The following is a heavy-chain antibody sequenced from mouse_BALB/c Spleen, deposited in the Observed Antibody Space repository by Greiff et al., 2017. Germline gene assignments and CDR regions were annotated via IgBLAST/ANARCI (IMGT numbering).Heavy chain of an antibody. D-gene: IGHD2-4*01. J-gene: IGHJ2*01. V-gene: IGHV1-7*01. CDR1: GYTFTSYW. CDR3: ARFVITTGVDD. CDR2: INPSTGYT. Sequence: VQLQQSGAELAKPGASVKMSCKASGYTFTSYWMHWVKQRPGQGLEWIGYINPSTGYTEYNQKFKDKATLTADKSSSTAYMQLSSLTSEDSAGYYSARFVITTGVDDWGEGTTVTVSS.